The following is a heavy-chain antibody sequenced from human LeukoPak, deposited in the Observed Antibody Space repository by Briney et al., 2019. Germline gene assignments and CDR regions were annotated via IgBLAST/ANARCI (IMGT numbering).Heavy chain of an antibody. CDR3: ARSVGGDTASDY. Sequence: PGGSLRLSCAASGFTFNRHAMHWVRQAPGKGLEWVAVISYDGSNKYYADSVKGRFTISRDNSKDTLYLQMNSLRAEDTAVYYCARSVGGDTASDYWGQGTLVTVSS. J-gene: IGHJ4*02. V-gene: IGHV3-30*19. CDR2: ISYDGSNK. D-gene: IGHD2-21*02. CDR1: GFTFNRHA.